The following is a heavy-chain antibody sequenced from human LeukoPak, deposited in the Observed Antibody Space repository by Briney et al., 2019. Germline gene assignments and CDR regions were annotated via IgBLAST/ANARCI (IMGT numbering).Heavy chain of an antibody. CDR2: ISTSGST. V-gene: IGHV4-4*07. Sequence: SETLSLTCTVFGYSISSGYYWGWIRQPAGKGLEWIGRISTSGSTNYNPSLKSRVTMSVDTSKNQFSLKLSSVTAADTALYYCARGIWEMATIPYWYFDIWGRGTLVTVSS. CDR1: GYSISSGYY. D-gene: IGHD5-24*01. J-gene: IGHJ2*01. CDR3: ARGIWEMATIPYWYFDI.